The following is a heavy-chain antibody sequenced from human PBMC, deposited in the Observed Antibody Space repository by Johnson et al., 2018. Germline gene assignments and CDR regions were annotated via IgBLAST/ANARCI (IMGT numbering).Heavy chain of an antibody. V-gene: IGHV3-30*18. Sequence: QVQLQESGGGVVQXGRSLRLSCAASQFTFSRHGMYWVRQAPGKGLEWLAFISYDGHNKHVEASVKGRFTISRHNSTNTLYLQMNSLRTEDTAFYYCAKERPDMIGAFDVWGQGTMVIVSS. CDR3: AKERPDMIGAFDV. J-gene: IGHJ3*01. D-gene: IGHD3-16*01. CDR2: ISYDGHNK. CDR1: QFTFSRHG.